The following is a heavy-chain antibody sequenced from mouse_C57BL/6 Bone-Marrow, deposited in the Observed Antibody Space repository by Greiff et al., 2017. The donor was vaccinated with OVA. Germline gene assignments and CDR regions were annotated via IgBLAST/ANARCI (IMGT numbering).Heavy chain of an antibody. CDR2: IDPENGDT. V-gene: IGHV14-4*01. Sequence: VQLQQSGAELVRPGASVKLSCTASGFNIKDDYMHWVKQRPEQGLEWIGWIDPENGDTEYASKFQGKATITADTSSNTAYLQLSSLTSEDTAVYYCRTDYSNYVDYWGQGTTLTVSS. CDR1: GFNIKDDY. J-gene: IGHJ2*01. D-gene: IGHD2-5*01. CDR3: RTDYSNYVDY.